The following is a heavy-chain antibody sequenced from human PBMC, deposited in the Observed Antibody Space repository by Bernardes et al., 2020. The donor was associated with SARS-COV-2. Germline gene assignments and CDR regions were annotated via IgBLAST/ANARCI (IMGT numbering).Heavy chain of an antibody. CDR3: AKDLSKVRYYYGMDV. Sequence: GGSLRLSCAASGFIFDDYVMHWVRQVPGKGLEWVAGISWNSGGIAYADSVEGRFTISRDNGRNSLYLQMNSLRAEDTAVYYCAKDLSKVRYYYGMDVWGQGTTVTVSS. CDR1: GFIFDDYV. D-gene: IGHD3-10*01. J-gene: IGHJ6*02. CDR2: ISWNSGGI. V-gene: IGHV3-9*01.